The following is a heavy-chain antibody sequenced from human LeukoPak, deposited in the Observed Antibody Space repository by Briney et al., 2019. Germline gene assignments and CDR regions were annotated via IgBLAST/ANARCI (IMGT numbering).Heavy chain of an antibody. Sequence: TSETLSLTCTVSGGSISSGGYYWSWIRQHPGKGLEWIGYIYYSGSTYYNPSLKSRVTISVDTSKNQFSLKLSSVTAADTAVYYCAAKIDAASGWFVYWGQGTLVTVSS. V-gene: IGHV4-31*03. D-gene: IGHD6-19*01. J-gene: IGHJ4*02. CDR1: GGSISSGGYY. CDR2: IYYSGST. CDR3: AAKIDAASGWFVY.